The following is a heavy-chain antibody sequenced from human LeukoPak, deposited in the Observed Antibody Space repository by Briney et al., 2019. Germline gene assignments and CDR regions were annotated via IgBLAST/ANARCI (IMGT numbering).Heavy chain of an antibody. D-gene: IGHD1-26*01. CDR1: GYTFSDYY. CDR2: INPSGGST. Sequence: VASVKVSCKTSGYTFSDYYIHWIRQAPGQGLEWMGIINPSGGSTSYAQKFQGRVTMTRDMSTSTVYMELSSLRSEDTAVYYCARDPGRPYYMDVWGKGTTVTVSS. CDR3: ARDPGRPYYMDV. J-gene: IGHJ6*03. V-gene: IGHV1-46*01.